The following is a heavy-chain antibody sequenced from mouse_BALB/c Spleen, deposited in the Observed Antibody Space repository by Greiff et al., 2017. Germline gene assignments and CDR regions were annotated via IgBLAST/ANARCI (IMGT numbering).Heavy chain of an antibody. Sequence: VQLQQPGAELVKPGASVKLSCKASGYTFTSYWMHWVKQRPGQGLEWIGEIDPSDSYTNYNQKFKGKATLTVDKSSSTAYMQLSSLTSEDSAVYYCARGGGYYYAMDYWGQGTSVTVSS. J-gene: IGHJ4*01. V-gene: IGHV1-69*02. CDR3: ARGGGYYYAMDY. CDR2: IDPSDSYT. CDR1: GYTFTSYW.